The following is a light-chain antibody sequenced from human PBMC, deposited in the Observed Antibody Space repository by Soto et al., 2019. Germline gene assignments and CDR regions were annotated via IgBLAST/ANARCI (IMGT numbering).Light chain of an antibody. Sequence: EIVLTQSPGTRSLSPGERVALSCRASQSVSSSYLAWYQQKPAQAPRLLIYGASNRATGIPDRFSGSGSGTDFTLTISRLEPEDFAVYYCQQYGGSPPYTFGQGTKLEIK. CDR1: QSVSSSY. CDR2: GAS. CDR3: QQYGGSPPYT. J-gene: IGKJ2*01. V-gene: IGKV3-20*01.